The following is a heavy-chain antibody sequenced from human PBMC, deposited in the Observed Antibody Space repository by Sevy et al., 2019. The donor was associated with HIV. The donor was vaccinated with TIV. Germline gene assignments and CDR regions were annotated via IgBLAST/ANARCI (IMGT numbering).Heavy chain of an antibody. D-gene: IGHD5-12*01. J-gene: IGHJ4*02. CDR1: GFTFSSYA. V-gene: IGHV3-23*01. Sequence: GGSLRLSCAASGFTFSSYAMSRVRQAPRKGLEWVSAISGSGGSTYYADSVKGRFTISRDNSKNTLYLQMNSLRAEDTAVYYCAMVEMATITPYYFDYWGQGTLVTVSS. CDR3: AMVEMATITPYYFDY. CDR2: ISGSGGST.